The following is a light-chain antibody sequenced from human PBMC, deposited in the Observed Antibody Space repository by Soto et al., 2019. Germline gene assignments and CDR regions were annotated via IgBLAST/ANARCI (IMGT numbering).Light chain of an antibody. J-gene: IGKJ2*01. V-gene: IGKV1-39*01. CDR3: QQSYSTPYT. CDR2: AAS. CDR1: QSISSY. Sequence: DIQMTQSPSSLYESIGDRVTITCRASQSISSYLNWYQQKPGKAPKLRIYAASSLQSGVPSRFSGSGSGTDFTLTISSLQPEDFATYYCQQSYSTPYTFGQGTKLEIK.